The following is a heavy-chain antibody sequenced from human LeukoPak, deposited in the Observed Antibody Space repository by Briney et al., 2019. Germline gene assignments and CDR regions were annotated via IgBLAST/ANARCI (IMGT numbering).Heavy chain of an antibody. CDR1: GGSISSYY. D-gene: IGHD6-19*01. J-gene: IGHJ4*02. V-gene: IGHV4-59*01. CDR3: ARVNGQLGGWYSLNFDY. CDR2: IYYSGST. Sequence: SETLSLTCTVSGGSISSYYWSWIRQPPGKGLEWIGYIYYSGSTNYNPSLKSRVTISVDTSKNQFSLKLSSVTAADTAVYYCARVNGQLGGWYSLNFDYWGQGTLVTVSS.